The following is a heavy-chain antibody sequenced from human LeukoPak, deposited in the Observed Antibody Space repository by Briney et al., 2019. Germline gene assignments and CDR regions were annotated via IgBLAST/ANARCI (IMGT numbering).Heavy chain of an antibody. CDR1: GFTFSSYW. J-gene: IGHJ4*02. D-gene: IGHD3-22*01. Sequence: GGSLRLSCAASGFTFSSYWMSWVRQAPGKGLEWVANIKQDGSEKYYVDSVKGRFTISRDNAKNSLYLQMNSLRAEDTAVYYCARDTDSSGYYGEFGYWGQGTLVTVSS. CDR2: IKQDGSEK. V-gene: IGHV3-7*01. CDR3: ARDTDSSGYYGEFGY.